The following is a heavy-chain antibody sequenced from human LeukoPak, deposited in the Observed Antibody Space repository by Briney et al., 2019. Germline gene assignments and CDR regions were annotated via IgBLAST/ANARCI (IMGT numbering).Heavy chain of an antibody. D-gene: IGHD3-10*01. CDR3: AKDHRYGSNSYYYYYMDV. V-gene: IGHV3-23*01. CDR2: ISGSGGST. CDR1: GFTFSNYT. J-gene: IGHJ6*03. Sequence: GGSLRLSCEASGFTFSNYTMSWVRQAPGKGLECVSPISGSGGSTYYRDSVKGRFTVSRDNSKNTLYLQMNSLRAEDTALYYCAKDHRYGSNSYYYYYMDVWGKGTTVTVSS.